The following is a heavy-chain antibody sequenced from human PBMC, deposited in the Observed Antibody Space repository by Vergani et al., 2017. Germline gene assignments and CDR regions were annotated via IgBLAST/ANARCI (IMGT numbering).Heavy chain of an antibody. Sequence: QVQLVQSGAEVKKPGASVKVSCKASGYTFTGYYMHWVRQAPGQGLEWMGWINPNSGGTTYAQQFQGRVTMTRDTSTSTAYMELSRLRSDDTAVYYCARDLFSSWYACDYYYGMDVWGQGTTVTVSS. V-gene: IGHV1-2*02. CDR1: GYTFTGYY. D-gene: IGHD6-13*01. CDR3: ARDLFSSWYACDYYYGMDV. CDR2: INPNSGGT. J-gene: IGHJ6*02.